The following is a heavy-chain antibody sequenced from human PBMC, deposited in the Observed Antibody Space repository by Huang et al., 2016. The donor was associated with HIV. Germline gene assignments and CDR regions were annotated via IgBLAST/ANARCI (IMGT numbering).Heavy chain of an antibody. J-gene: IGHJ6*02. CDR2: IKQDESEK. CDR3: ATKTAGMDI. V-gene: IGHV3-7*01. D-gene: IGHD1-7*01. CDR1: TFTFGAYW. Sequence: VESGGRSVQPGGSIKLSCVGSTFTFGAYWMSGVRQPTGKGLEWVANIKQDESEKYYVDSVKGRFNISRDNARKVLFLEMDDLRVEDTAIYFCATKTAGMDIWGQGTTVTVSS.